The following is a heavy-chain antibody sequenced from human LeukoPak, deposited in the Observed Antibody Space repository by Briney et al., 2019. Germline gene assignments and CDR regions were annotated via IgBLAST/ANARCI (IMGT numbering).Heavy chain of an antibody. J-gene: IGHJ6*02. CDR1: GFSFSSYS. CDR2: ISSSSSTI. CDR3: ARVVVVVTAHQPTCMDV. Sequence: PGGSLRLSCAASGFSFSSYSMNWVRQAPGKGLEWVSYISSSSSTIYYADSVKGRFTISRDNAKNSLYLQMNSLRAEDTAVYYCARVVVVVTAHQPTCMDVWGQGTTVTVSS. V-gene: IGHV3-48*04. D-gene: IGHD2-21*02.